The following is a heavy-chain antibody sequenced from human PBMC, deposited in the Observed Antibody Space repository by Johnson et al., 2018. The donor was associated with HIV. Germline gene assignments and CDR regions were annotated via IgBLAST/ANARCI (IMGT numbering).Heavy chain of an antibody. Sequence: QVQLVESGGGVVQPGRSLRLSCAASGFTFSSYAMHWVRQAPGKGLEWVSAISGSGGSTYYADSVKGRFTLSRDNSKNTLYLQMNSLRAEDTAVYYCARDRGNYYDSSGYYGLGAFDIWGQGTMVTVSS. D-gene: IGHD3-22*01. CDR1: GFTFSSYA. J-gene: IGHJ3*02. V-gene: IGHV3-64*04. CDR2: ISGSGGST. CDR3: ARDRGNYYDSSGYYGLGAFDI.